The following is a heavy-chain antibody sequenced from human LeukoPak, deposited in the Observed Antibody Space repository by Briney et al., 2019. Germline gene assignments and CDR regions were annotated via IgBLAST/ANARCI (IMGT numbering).Heavy chain of an antibody. D-gene: IGHD1-20*01. V-gene: IGHV3-7*01. Sequence: GGSLRLSCEASGLTFRNGFITWVRQGLGKGLEWVANIKPDGSEKYYMDSLKGRFTISRDNAKNSLYLQMNTLRAEDTAVYYCASGGYNWNRLDYWGQGTLVTVSS. CDR1: GLTFRNGF. CDR3: ASGGYNWNRLDY. J-gene: IGHJ4*02. CDR2: IKPDGSEK.